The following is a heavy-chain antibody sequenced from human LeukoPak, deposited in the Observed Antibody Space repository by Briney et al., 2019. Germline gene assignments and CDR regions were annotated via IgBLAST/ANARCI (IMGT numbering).Heavy chain of an antibody. D-gene: IGHD1-1*01. CDR1: GGSISSSSYY. CDR2: IYYRGNT. J-gene: IGHJ4*02. V-gene: IGHV4-39*01. CDR3: ARHIRTTQTGAVDY. Sequence: SETLSLTCTVSGGSISSSSYYWGWIRQPPGKGLEWIGSIYYRGNTYCNPSLKSRVTISVDTSKNQFSLKLSSVTAADTAVYYCARHIRTTQTGAVDYWGQGTLVTVYS.